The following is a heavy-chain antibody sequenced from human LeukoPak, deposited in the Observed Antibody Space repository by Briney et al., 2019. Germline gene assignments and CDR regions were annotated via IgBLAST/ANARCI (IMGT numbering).Heavy chain of an antibody. CDR2: ISGSGGST. Sequence: GGSLRLSCAASGFTFSDNAMSWVRLAPGKGLEWVSGISGSGGSTYYADSVKGRFAISRDNFKNTLYLRMNSLRAEDTAVYYCAKVVGAAAVFNGYFDYWGQGTLVTVSS. D-gene: IGHD6-13*01. CDR3: AKVVGAAAVFNGYFDY. J-gene: IGHJ4*02. V-gene: IGHV3-23*01. CDR1: GFTFSDNA.